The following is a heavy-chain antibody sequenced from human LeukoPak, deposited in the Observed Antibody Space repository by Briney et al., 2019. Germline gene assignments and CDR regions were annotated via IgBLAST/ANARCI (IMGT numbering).Heavy chain of an antibody. V-gene: IGHV1-18*01. CDR2: ISAYNGNT. CDR1: GYTFTSYG. D-gene: IGHD2-15*01. J-gene: IGHJ4*02. Sequence: ASVTVSCKASGYTFTSYGISWVRQAPGQGLEWMGWISAYNGNTNYAQKLQGRVTMTTDTSTSTAYMELRSLRSEDTAVYFCAREGYCRGGTCYSFDYWGQGTLVTVSS. CDR3: AREGYCRGGTCYSFDY.